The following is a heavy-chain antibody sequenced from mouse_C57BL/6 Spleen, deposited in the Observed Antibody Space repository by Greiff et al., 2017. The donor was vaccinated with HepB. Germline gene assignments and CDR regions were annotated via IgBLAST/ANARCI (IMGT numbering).Heavy chain of an antibody. Sequence: AQLQQSGPGLAKPSQTLSLTCSVTGYSITSDYWNWIRKFPGNKLEYMGYISYSGSTYYNPSLKSRISITRDTSKNQYYLQLNSVTTEDTATNYGERKGIQSNYFDYWGQGTTLTVSS. CDR2: ISYSGST. V-gene: IGHV3-8*01. CDR1: GYSITSDY. J-gene: IGHJ2*01. D-gene: IGHD5-2*01. CDR3: ERKGIQSNYFDY.